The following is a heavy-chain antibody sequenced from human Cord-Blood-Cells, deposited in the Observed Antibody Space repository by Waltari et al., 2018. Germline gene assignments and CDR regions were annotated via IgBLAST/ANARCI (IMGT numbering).Heavy chain of an antibody. CDR1: GGSISSYY. V-gene: IGHV4-4*07. Sequence: QVQLQESGPGLVKPSETLSLTCTVSGGSISSYYWSWIRQPAGKGLEWIGRIYTSGSTNYNPSLKSRVTMSVDTSKNQFSLKLSSVTAADTAVYYCARDKGYCRSTSCYVWYFDLWGRGTLVTVSS. D-gene: IGHD2-2*01. J-gene: IGHJ2*01. CDR3: ARDKGYCRSTSCYVWYFDL. CDR2: IYTSGST.